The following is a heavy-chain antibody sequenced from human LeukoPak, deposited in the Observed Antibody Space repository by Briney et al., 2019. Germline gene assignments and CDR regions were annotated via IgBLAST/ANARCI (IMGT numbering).Heavy chain of an antibody. J-gene: IGHJ4*02. D-gene: IGHD4-17*01. CDR3: TTATTVSQDYFDY. Sequence: GGSLRLSCAASGFTFSNAWMSWVRQAPGKGLEWVGRIKSKTGGGTTDYAAPVKGRFTISRDDSKNTLYLQMNSLKTEDTAVYYCTTATTVSQDYFDYWGQGTLVTVSS. CDR1: GFTFSNAW. V-gene: IGHV3-15*01. CDR2: IKSKTGGGTT.